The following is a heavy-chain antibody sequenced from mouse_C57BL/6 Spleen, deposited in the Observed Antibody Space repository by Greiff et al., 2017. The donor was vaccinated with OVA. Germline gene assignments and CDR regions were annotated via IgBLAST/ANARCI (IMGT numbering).Heavy chain of an antibody. Sequence: EVQGVESGGGLVKPGGSLKLSCAASGFTFSDYGMHWVRQAPEKGLEWVAYISSGSSTIYYADTVTGRFTISRDNAKNTQILQMTSLRSEDTAKYYCTTQTGDFDYWGQGTTLTVSS. J-gene: IGHJ2*01. CDR2: ISSGSSTI. V-gene: IGHV5-17*01. CDR3: TTQTGDFDY. CDR1: GFTFSDYG. D-gene: IGHD4-1*01.